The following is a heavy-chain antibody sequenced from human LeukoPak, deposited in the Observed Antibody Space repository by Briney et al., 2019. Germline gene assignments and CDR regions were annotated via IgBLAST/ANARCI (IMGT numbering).Heavy chain of an antibody. J-gene: IGHJ4*02. CDR3: ARDIGVGSSGYYGYFDY. CDR1: GFTFSSYA. Sequence: GGSLRLSCAASGFTFSSYALHWVRQAPGKGLEWVALISYDGSNKYFADSVRGRFTIFRDNSKHTLYLQMNSLRAEDTAVYYCARDIGVGSSGYYGYFDYWGQGTLVTVSS. CDR2: ISYDGSNK. D-gene: IGHD3-22*01. V-gene: IGHV3-30-3*01.